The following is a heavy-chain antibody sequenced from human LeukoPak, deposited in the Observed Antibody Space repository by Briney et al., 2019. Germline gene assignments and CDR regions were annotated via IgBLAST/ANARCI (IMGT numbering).Heavy chain of an antibody. CDR1: GFTVSSNY. Sequence: GGSLRLSCAASGFTVSSNYMSWVRQAPGKGLEWVSVIYSGGSTYYADSVKGRFTISRDNSKNTLYLQMNSLRAEDTAVYYCAFDWLNYDAFDIWGQGTMVTVSS. J-gene: IGHJ3*02. CDR3: AFDWLNYDAFDI. D-gene: IGHD3-9*01. CDR2: IYSGGST. V-gene: IGHV3-66*01.